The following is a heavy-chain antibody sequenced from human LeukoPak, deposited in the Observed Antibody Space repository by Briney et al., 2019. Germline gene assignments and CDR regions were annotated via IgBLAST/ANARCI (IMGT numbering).Heavy chain of an antibody. CDR2: IYSTGSS. D-gene: IGHD5-24*01. CDR1: GGSISSSTSS. J-gene: IGHJ4*02. Sequence: SQTLSLTCGVSGGSISSSTSSWSWIRQPPGKGLEWIGYIYSTGSSYYNPSLKSRVTISVDTSKNQFSLKLISVTAADTAVYYCARGRDGYFDYWGQGTLVTVSS. V-gene: IGHV4-30-4*07. CDR3: ARGRDGYFDY.